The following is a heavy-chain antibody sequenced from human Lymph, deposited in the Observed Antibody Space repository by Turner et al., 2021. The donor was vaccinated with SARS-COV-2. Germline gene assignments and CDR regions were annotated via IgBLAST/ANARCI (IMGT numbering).Heavy chain of an antibody. CDR3: AKSPLGEDYFDY. V-gene: IGHV3-23*01. CDR1: GFTFSNYA. CDR2: ISGSCART. D-gene: IGHD3-16*01. Sequence: EVQLLESGGYLVQPGGSLRLSCAASGFTFSNYAMSWVRQDPGKVLEWVSDISGSCARTYYADSVKGRFTISRDNSKNTLFLQMNSLRADDTAIYYCAKSPLGEDYFDYWGQGTLVTVSS. J-gene: IGHJ4*02.